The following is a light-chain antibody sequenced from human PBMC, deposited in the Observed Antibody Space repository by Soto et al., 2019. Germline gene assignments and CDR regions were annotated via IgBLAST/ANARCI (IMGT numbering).Light chain of an antibody. CDR3: GTWDSSLSAVV. Sequence: QSVLTQPPSVSVAPGQKVTISCSGSSSNIGNNYVSWYQQLPGTAPKLLICDNNNRPSGIPDRFSGSKSGTSATLGITGLQTGDEADYYCGTWDSSLSAVVFGGGTQLTVL. CDR1: SSNIGNNY. CDR2: DNN. V-gene: IGLV1-51*01. J-gene: IGLJ2*01.